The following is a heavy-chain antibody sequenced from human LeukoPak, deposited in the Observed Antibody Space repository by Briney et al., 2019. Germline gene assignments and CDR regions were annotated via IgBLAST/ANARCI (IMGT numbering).Heavy chain of an antibody. D-gene: IGHD5-18*01. CDR3: AKDTAMVKYYFDY. Sequence: GGSLRLSCAASGFTFSSYAMSWVRQAPGKGLEWVSAISGSGGSTYYADSVKGRFTISRDNSKNTLYLQMNSLRAEDTAVYYRAKDTAMVKYYFDYWGQGTLVTVSS. CDR1: GFTFSSYA. CDR2: ISGSGGST. V-gene: IGHV3-23*01. J-gene: IGHJ4*02.